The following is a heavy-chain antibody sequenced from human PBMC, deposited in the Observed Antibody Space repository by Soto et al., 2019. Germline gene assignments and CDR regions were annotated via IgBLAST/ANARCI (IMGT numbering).Heavy chain of an antibody. J-gene: IGHJ6*03. CDR2: IWYDGSNK. CDR1: GFTFSSYG. D-gene: IGHD3-10*01. Sequence: GGSLRLSCAASGFTFSSYGMHWVRQAPGKGLEWVAVIWYDGSNKYYADSVKGRFTISRDNSKNTLYLQMNSLRAEETAVYYCARDLQFSPYYGSGSYGYMDVWGKGTTVTVSS. CDR3: ARDLQFSPYYGSGSYGYMDV. V-gene: IGHV3-33*01.